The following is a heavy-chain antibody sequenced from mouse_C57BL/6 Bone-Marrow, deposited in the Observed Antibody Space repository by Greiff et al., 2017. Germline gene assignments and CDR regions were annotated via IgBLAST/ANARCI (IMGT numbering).Heavy chain of an antibody. J-gene: IGHJ2*01. CDR3: TRDGRYLDY. Sequence: QVQLQQSGAELVRPGASVTLSCKASGYTFTDYAMHWVKQTPVHGLEWIGAIDPETGGTAYNQKFKGKAILTADKASSTAYMELRSLTSEDSAVYYCTRDGRYLDYGGQGTTLTVS. D-gene: IGHD2-3*01. V-gene: IGHV1-15*01. CDR2: IDPETGGT. CDR1: GYTFTDYA.